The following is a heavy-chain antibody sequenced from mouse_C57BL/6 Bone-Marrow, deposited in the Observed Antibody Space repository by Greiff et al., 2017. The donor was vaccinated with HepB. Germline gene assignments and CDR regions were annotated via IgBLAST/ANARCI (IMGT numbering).Heavy chain of an antibody. CDR2: IYPRSGNT. D-gene: IGHD1-1*01. CDR3: ARGGGSSFFAY. V-gene: IGHV1-81*01. J-gene: IGHJ3*01. Sequence: VHLVESGAELARPGASVKLSCKASGYTFTSYGISWVKQRTGQGLEWIGEIYPRSGNTYYNEKFKGKATLTADKSSSTAYMELRSLTSEDSAVYFCARGGGSSFFAYWGQGTLVTVSA. CDR1: GYTFTSYG.